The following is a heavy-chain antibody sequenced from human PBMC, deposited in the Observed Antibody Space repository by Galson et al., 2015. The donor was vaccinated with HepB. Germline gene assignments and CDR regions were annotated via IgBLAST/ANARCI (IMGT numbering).Heavy chain of an antibody. CDR3: ARSGTDYGFWKSGATPSIDGY. Sequence: SVKVSCKASGGTFSSYTISWVRQAPGQGLECLGGIIPIFGTPRYAQKFQGRVTITADESTSTVYMELGSLTSEDTAIYYCARSGTDYGFWKSGATPSIDGYWGQGTLVRVSS. CDR2: IIPIFGTP. V-gene: IGHV1-69*13. D-gene: IGHD3-3*01. CDR1: GGTFSSYT. J-gene: IGHJ4*02.